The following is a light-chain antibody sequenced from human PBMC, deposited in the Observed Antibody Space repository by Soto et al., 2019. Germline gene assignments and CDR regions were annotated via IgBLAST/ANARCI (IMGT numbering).Light chain of an antibody. J-gene: IGLJ3*02. Sequence: QSVLTQPPSASGTPGERVTISCSGSRSNIGSNAVSWYQQLPGTAPKLLIYNDNQRPSGVPDRFSASESGTSASLAISGLQSEDEADYYCAAWDDSLNGRGVFGGGTKLTVL. CDR2: NDN. CDR1: RSNIGSNA. V-gene: IGLV1-44*01. CDR3: AAWDDSLNGRGV.